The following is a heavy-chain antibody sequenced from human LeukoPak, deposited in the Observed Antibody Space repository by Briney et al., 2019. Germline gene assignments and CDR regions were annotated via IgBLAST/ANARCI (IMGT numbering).Heavy chain of an antibody. CDR2: IYYSGST. CDR1: GGSISSYY. D-gene: IGHD5-24*01. V-gene: IGHV4-59*01. J-gene: IGHJ6*02. Sequence: SETLSLTCTVSGGSISSYYWSWIRQPPGKGLEWIGYIYYSGSTNYNPSLKSRVTISVDTSKNQFSLKLSSVTAADTAVYYCARDGRDGYNYPNYYYYGMDVWGQGTTATVSS. CDR3: ARDGRDGYNYPNYYYYGMDV.